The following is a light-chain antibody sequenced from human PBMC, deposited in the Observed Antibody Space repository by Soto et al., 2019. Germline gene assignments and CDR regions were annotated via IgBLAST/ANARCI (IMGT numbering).Light chain of an antibody. Sequence: VLKKSPSRQSFSTGESANLSCSRSQSISTYLAWYQQKPGQAPSLLISDASKRATGVPARFSGSGSGTDFTLTITSLEPDDFVVYYCLQRSDWPPGNTFGHGTRLEIK. V-gene: IGKV3-11*01. CDR1: QSISTY. CDR3: LQRSDWPPGNT. CDR2: DAS. J-gene: IGKJ5*01.